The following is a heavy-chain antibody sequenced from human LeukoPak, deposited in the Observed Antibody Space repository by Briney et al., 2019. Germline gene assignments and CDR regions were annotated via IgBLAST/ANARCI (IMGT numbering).Heavy chain of an antibody. CDR2: TIPIFGTA. Sequence: SVKVSCKASGGSFSSDAIGWVRQAPGQWLEWMGRTIPIFGTANYAQKFQGRVTITADESTSTAYMELSSLRSEDTAVYYCARAAMKRGSTYYFGMDVWGQGTTVTVSS. D-gene: IGHD2-2*01. CDR1: GGSFSSDA. V-gene: IGHV1-69*13. J-gene: IGHJ6*02. CDR3: ARAAMKRGSTYYFGMDV.